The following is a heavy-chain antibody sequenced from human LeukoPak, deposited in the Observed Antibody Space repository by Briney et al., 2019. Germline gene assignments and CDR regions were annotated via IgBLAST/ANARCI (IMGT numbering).Heavy chain of an antibody. J-gene: IGHJ4*02. CDR2: LSSDANHE. V-gene: IGHV3-30*03. CDR3: ARDRAGRWFEYFFDY. Sequence: GRSLRLSCAASGFTFNTYGMHWVRQTPGKGLQWVAILSSDANHEYYADSVKGRFTISRDNSKNTLYLQMNSLRTEDTAVYYCARDRAGRWFEYFFDYWGQGTLVTVSS. CDR1: GFTFNTYG. D-gene: IGHD4-23*01.